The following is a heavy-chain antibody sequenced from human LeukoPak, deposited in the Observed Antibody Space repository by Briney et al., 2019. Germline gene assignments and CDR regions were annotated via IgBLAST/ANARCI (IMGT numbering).Heavy chain of an antibody. Sequence: SETLSLTCTVSGGSISSYYWSWIRQPPGKGLEWIGYIYYSGSTNYNPSLKSRVTISIDTSKNQFSLKLSSVTAADTAVYYCARAFSIAAAGNYYYYYGMDVWGQGTTVTVSS. D-gene: IGHD6-13*01. V-gene: IGHV4-59*01. CDR2: IYYSGST. CDR3: ARAFSIAAAGNYYYYYGMDV. CDR1: GGSISSYY. J-gene: IGHJ6*02.